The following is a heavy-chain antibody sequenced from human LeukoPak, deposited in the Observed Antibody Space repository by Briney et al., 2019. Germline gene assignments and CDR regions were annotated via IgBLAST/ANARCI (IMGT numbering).Heavy chain of an antibody. Sequence: GGSLRLSCAASGFTFSTYAMNWVRQAPGKGLEWVSAISGSGGSTYYADSVKGRFTISRDNSKNTLYLQMNSLRAEDTAVYYCANQGYYYDSSGGYDYWGQGTLVTVSS. CDR2: ISGSGGST. J-gene: IGHJ4*02. CDR3: ANQGYYYDSSGGYDY. CDR1: GFTFSTYA. D-gene: IGHD3-22*01. V-gene: IGHV3-23*01.